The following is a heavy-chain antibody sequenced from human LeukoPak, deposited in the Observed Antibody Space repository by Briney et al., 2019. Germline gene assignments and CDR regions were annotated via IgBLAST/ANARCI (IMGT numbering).Heavy chain of an antibody. CDR2: TYSGGST. CDR3: PRQGAAAALDP. Sequence: GGSLRLSCAASGFTVSSNYMSWVRQAPGKGLEWVSVTYSGGSTYYADSVKGRFTISRDNSKNTLYLQMNSLRAEDTAVYYCPRQGAAAALDPRGQGTLVTVSS. CDR1: GFTVSSNY. J-gene: IGHJ5*02. V-gene: IGHV3-53*01. D-gene: IGHD6-25*01.